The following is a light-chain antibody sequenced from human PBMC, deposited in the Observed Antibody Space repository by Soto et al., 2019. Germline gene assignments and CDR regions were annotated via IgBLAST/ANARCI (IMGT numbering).Light chain of an antibody. Sequence: QSVLTQPPSASGSPGQSVTISCTGTSSDVGSYNYVSWYQQHPGKAPKLFIYEVSKRPSGVPDRFSGSKSGNTASLTVSGLQAADEADYYCSSYAGTNNFWVFGGGTQLTVL. CDR3: SSYAGTNNFWV. CDR2: EVS. CDR1: SSDVGSYNY. J-gene: IGLJ3*02. V-gene: IGLV2-8*01.